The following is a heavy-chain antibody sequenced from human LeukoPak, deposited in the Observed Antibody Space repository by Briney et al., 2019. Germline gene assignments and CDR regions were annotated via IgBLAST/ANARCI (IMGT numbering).Heavy chain of an antibody. CDR3: ARLLGGYSYGTNFDY. CDR1: GGTFSSYA. Sequence: SVNVSCKASGGTFSSYAISWVRQAPGQGLEWMGGIIPIFGTANYAQKFQGRVTITADESTSTAYMELSSLRSEDTAVYYCARLLGGYSYGTNFDYWGQGTLVTVSS. V-gene: IGHV1-69*13. D-gene: IGHD5-18*01. CDR2: IIPIFGTA. J-gene: IGHJ4*02.